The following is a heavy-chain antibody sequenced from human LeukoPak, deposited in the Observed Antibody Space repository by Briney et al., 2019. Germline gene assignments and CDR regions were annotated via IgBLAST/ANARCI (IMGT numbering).Heavy chain of an antibody. Sequence: SETLSLTCTVSGGSISSSSYYWGWIRQPPGKGLEWIGSIYYSGSTYYNPSLKSRVTISVDTSKNQFSLKLSSVTAADTAVYYCARGWDGSYFGHYWGQGTLVTVSS. CDR3: ARGWDGSYFGHY. D-gene: IGHD1-26*01. CDR1: GGSISSSSYY. V-gene: IGHV4-39*07. J-gene: IGHJ4*02. CDR2: IYYSGST.